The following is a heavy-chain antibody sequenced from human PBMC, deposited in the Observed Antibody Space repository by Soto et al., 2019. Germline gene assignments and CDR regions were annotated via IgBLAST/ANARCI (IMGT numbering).Heavy chain of an antibody. CDR2: IYSGGST. V-gene: IGHV3-66*01. CDR1: GFTVSSNY. D-gene: IGHD5-18*01. CDR3: ARDAGYSYGPFDY. Sequence: GGSLRLSCAASGFTVSSNYMSWVRQAPGKGLEWVSVIYSGGSTYYADSVKGRFTISRDNAKNSLYLQMNSLRDEDTAVYYCARDAGYSYGPFDYWGQGTLVTAPQ. J-gene: IGHJ4*02.